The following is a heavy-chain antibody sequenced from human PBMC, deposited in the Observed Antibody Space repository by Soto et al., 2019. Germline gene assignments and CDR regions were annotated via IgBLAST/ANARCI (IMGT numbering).Heavy chain of an antibody. CDR1: AGSVSNFY. D-gene: IGHD6-13*01. J-gene: IGHJ5*02. CDR3: ARSSHKESWFDP. V-gene: IGHV4-4*07. CDR2: IYSSGSA. Sequence: SQTLSRTCTLSAGSVSNFYWNWIRQPAGKGLEWIGRIYSSGSASYNPSLRSRVTMSVDTSKNQFSLKVNSVTAADTAVYYCARSSHKESWFDPWGQGTLVTVSS.